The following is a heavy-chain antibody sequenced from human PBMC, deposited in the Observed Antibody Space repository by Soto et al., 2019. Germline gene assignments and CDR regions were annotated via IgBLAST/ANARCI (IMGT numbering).Heavy chain of an antibody. CDR3: ARDYYYDSSGFDY. D-gene: IGHD3-22*01. Sequence: PSETLSLTCAVSGGSISSSNWCSWVRQPPGKGLEWIGEIYHSGSTNYNPSLKSRVTISVDKSKNQFSLKLSSVTAADTAVYYCARDYYYDSSGFDYWGQGTLVTVSS. V-gene: IGHV4-4*02. CDR2: IYHSGST. CDR1: GGSISSSNW. J-gene: IGHJ4*02.